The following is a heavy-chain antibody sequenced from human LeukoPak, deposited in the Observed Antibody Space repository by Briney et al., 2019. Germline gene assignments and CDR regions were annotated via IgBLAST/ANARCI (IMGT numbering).Heavy chain of an antibody. Sequence: GGSLRLSCPTSGLTFSRYAMSWVRQAPGKGLEWVSVIYSGGSTYYADSVKGRFTISRDNSKNTLYLQMNSLRAEDTAVYYCARDPPEEPLWFGELKTGYGMDVWGQGTTVTVSS. CDR2: IYSGGST. J-gene: IGHJ6*02. V-gene: IGHV3-53*01. CDR1: GLTFSRYA. D-gene: IGHD3-10*01. CDR3: ARDPPEEPLWFGELKTGYGMDV.